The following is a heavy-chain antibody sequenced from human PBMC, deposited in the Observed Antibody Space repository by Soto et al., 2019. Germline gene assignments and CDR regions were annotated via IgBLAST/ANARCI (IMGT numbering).Heavy chain of an antibody. V-gene: IGHV3-33*01. J-gene: IGHJ4*02. CDR2: IWYDGSNK. Sequence: QVQLVESGGGVVQPGRSLRLSCAASGFTFSSYGMHWVRQAPGKGLEWVAVIWYDGSNKYHADSVKGRFTISRDNSMNTMNLKMKSLGAEYSAMDGGAREGTVGVTSGGQLDSWGQGTLVTVSS. CDR1: GFTFSSYG. CDR3: AREGTVGVTSGGQLDS. D-gene: IGHD1-1*01.